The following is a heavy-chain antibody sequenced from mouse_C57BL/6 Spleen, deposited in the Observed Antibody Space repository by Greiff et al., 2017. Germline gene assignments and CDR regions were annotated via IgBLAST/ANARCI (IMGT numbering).Heavy chain of an antibody. V-gene: IGHV5-16*01. CDR3: ARDPNDYGSSPSYWYFDV. CDR2: INYDGSST. CDR1: GFTFSDYY. Sequence: EVQLQESEGGLVQPGSSMKLSCTASGFTFSDYYMAWVRQVPEKGLEWVANINYDGSSTYYLDSLKSRFIISRDNAKNILYLQMSSLKSEDTATYYCARDPNDYGSSPSYWYFDVWGTGTTVTVSS. D-gene: IGHD1-1*01. J-gene: IGHJ1*03.